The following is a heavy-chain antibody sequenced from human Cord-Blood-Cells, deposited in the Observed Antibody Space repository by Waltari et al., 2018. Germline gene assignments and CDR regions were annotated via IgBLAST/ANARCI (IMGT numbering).Heavy chain of an antibody. D-gene: IGHD6-13*01. CDR1: GGTFSIYA. CDR2: IIPIFGTA. CDR3: ARHRIAAAPTQYFQH. V-gene: IGHV1-69*01. Sequence: QVQLVQSGAEVKKPGSSVQVSCKASGGTFSIYAINWVRQAPGQGLEWMGGIIPIFGTANYAQKFQGRVTSTADESTSTAYMELSSLRSEDTAVHYCARHRIAAAPTQYFQHWGQGTLVTVSS. J-gene: IGHJ1*01.